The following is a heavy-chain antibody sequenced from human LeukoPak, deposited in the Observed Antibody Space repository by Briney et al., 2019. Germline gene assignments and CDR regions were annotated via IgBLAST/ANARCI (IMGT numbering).Heavy chain of an antibody. CDR1: GFTFSNYA. CDR3: AKISPYGGNSA. J-gene: IGHJ4*02. CDR2: ISGNGGST. D-gene: IGHD4-23*01. Sequence: GGFLRLSCAASGFTFSNYAMSWVRQAPGKGLEWVSAISGNGGSTYYADSVKGRFTISRDNSKNTLYLQMNSLRAEDTAVYYCAKISPYGGNSAWGQGTLVTVSS. V-gene: IGHV3-23*01.